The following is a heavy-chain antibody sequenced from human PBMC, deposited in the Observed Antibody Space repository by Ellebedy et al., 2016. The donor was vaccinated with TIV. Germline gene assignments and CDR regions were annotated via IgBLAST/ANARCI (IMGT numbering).Heavy chain of an antibody. CDR1: GYTFTTYG. CDR2: ISVSNSNT. D-gene: IGHD3-10*01. Sequence: AASVKVSCKASGYTFTTYGITWVRQAPGQGLEWMGWISVSNSNTNYPHKFQDRVTMTADTSPSTAYLELRSLRSDDTAVYYCARRITRIREVIMGGLFDPWGQGTLVTVSS. V-gene: IGHV1-18*04. J-gene: IGHJ5*02. CDR3: ARRITRIREVIMGGLFDP.